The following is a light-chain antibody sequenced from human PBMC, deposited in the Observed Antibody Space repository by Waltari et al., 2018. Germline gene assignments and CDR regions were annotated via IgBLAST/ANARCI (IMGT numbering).Light chain of an antibody. CDR3: CSYAGSSTYVL. V-gene: IGLV2-23*01. J-gene: IGLJ2*01. CDR2: EGS. CDR1: NRDVGTYNL. Sequence: QSALTQPASVSGSLGQPITIPCPGANRDVGTYNLVSWYQQHPGKAPKLMIYEGSKRPSGVSNRFSGSQSGNTASLTISGLQAEDDGDYYCCSYAGSSTYVLFGGGTKLTVL.